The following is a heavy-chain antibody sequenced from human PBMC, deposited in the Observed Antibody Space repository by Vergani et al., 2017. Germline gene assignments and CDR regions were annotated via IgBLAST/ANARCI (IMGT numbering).Heavy chain of an antibody. V-gene: IGHV3-20*01. Sequence: EVELVDSGGKVVRPGGSLRLSCVASGFRFDQFGMMWVRQSPGNGPEWVAGISFNGLTVGYSESVVGRFTISRDNSKKSLFLQMSNVRAEDTASYHCARGGLYSFYYFMNVWGNGTTVKVSS. D-gene: IGHD2/OR15-2a*01. CDR1: GFRFDQFG. CDR2: ISFNGLTV. J-gene: IGHJ6*03. CDR3: ARGGLYSFYYFMNV.